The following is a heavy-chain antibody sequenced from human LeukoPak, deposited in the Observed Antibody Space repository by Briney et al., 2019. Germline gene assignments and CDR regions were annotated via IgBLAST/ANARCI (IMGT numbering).Heavy chain of an antibody. J-gene: IGHJ5*02. CDR1: GDSISTYY. CDR3: ARKALPGNWFDP. Sequence: SETLSLTCTVSGDSISTYYWSWIRQPAGKGLEWIGRIFTSGSTNYNPSLKSRVTMSLDTSKNQFSLKLSSVTAADTAVYYCARKALPGNWFDPWGQGALVTVSS. CDR2: IFTSGST. V-gene: IGHV4-4*07.